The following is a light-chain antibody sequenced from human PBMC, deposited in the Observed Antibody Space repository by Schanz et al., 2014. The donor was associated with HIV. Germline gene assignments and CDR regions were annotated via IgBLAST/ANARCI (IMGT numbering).Light chain of an antibody. J-gene: IGKJ1*01. V-gene: IGKV3-20*01. CDR3: QQYGSSPPT. CDR1: QSVSSNF. CDR2: GAS. Sequence: EIVLTQSPVILSLSPGERATLSCRASQSVSSNFLAWYQQKPGQAPRLLIYGASSRATGIPDRFSGSGSGTDFTLTISRLEPEDFAVYYCQQYGSSPPTFGQGTTVEIK.